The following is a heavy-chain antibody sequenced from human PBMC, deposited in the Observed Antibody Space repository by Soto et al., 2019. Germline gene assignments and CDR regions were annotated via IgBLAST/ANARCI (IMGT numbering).Heavy chain of an antibody. CDR2: INHSGST. V-gene: IGHV4-34*01. Sequence: PSETLSLTCAVYGGSFSGYYWSWIRQPPGKGLEWIGEINHSGSTNYNPSLKSRVTISVDTSKNQFSLKLSSMTAADTAVYYCARGRTPTAGYRYGFSRPAFDYWGQGTLVTVSS. CDR1: GGSFSGYY. D-gene: IGHD5-18*01. J-gene: IGHJ4*02. CDR3: ARGRTPTAGYRYGFSRPAFDY.